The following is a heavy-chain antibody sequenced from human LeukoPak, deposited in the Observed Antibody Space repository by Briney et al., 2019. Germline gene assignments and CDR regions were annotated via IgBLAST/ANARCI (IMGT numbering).Heavy chain of an antibody. D-gene: IGHD6-19*01. Sequence: GASVKVSCKASGYTFTSYGISWVRQAPGQGLEWMGWISAYNGNTNYAQKLQGRVTMTTDTSTSTAYMELRSLRSDDTAVYYCARDRAGSIAVAGGYWGQGTLVTVSS. V-gene: IGHV1-18*01. J-gene: IGHJ4*02. CDR2: ISAYNGNT. CDR1: GYTFTSYG. CDR3: ARDRAGSIAVAGGY.